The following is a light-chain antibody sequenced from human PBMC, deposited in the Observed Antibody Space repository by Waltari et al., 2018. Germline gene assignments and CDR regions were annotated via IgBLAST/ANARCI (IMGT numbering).Light chain of an antibody. V-gene: IGKV1-39*01. CDR1: QSISNY. Sequence: DIQMTQSPSSLYASVGDRVTITRRASQSISNYLNWYQQKPGKPPKLLIYAASSLQSGVPSRCGGSGSGTDFTLTISSLQPEDFATYYCQQSYSTRGFGPGTKVDIK. CDR2: AAS. J-gene: IGKJ3*01. CDR3: QQSYSTRG.